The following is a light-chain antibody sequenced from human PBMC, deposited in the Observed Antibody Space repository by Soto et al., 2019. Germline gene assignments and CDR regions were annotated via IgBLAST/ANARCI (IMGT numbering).Light chain of an antibody. CDR2: DAS. CDR3: QQLNSYPLT. Sequence: DIRMTQSPSTVSASEGDRVTITCRASQSISTLLAWYQQKPGKAPELLISDASSLESGVPSRFSGSGSGAEFTLTISSLQPDDFATYYCQQLNSYPLTFGGGTKV. J-gene: IGKJ4*01. CDR1: QSISTL. V-gene: IGKV1-5*01.